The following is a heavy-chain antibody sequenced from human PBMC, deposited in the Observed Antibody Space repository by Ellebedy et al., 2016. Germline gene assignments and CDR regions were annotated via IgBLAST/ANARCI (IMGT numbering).Heavy chain of an antibody. V-gene: IGHV4-39*02. CDR2: MSIRYGNT. D-gene: IGHD3-22*01. Sequence: SETLSLXXSVSGGSISSRSYYWGWIRQPPGKGLEWIGSMSIRYGNTYYTSSLKSRVTVSVDRSKNHLSLKLNSVTAADTAMYYCASHMYYHDSGGYFSFDYWGQGILVTVSS. CDR3: ASHMYYHDSGGYFSFDY. J-gene: IGHJ4*02. CDR1: GGSISSRSYY.